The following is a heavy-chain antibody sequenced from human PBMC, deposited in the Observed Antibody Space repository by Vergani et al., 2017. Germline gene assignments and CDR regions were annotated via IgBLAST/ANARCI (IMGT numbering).Heavy chain of an antibody. CDR3: ARQPXYCSGGSCYGDYYYYMDV. Sequence: EVQLVQSGAEVQKPGESLKISCKGSGYSFTSYWIGWVRQMPRQALEWMGIIYPGDSDTRYSPSFQGQVTISADKSISTAYLQWSSLKASDTAMYYCARQPXYCSGGSCYGDYYYYMDVWGKGTTVTVSS. CDR2: IYPGDSDT. D-gene: IGHD2-15*01. CDR1: GYSFTSYW. V-gene: IGHV5-51*01. J-gene: IGHJ6*03.